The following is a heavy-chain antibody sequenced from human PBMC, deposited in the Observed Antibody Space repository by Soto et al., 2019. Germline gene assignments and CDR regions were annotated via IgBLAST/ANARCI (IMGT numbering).Heavy chain of an antibody. V-gene: IGHV4-34*01. Sequence: SETLSLTCAVHGGSFSGYYWDWIRQPPGKGLEWIGEVNHGGTSNYNPSLKSRAIISVDTSKNQFSLKLSSVTAADTAVYYCARDGGSSWYRGYYYYGMDVWGQGTTVTVSS. CDR3: ARDGGSSWYRGYYYYGMDV. D-gene: IGHD6-13*01. J-gene: IGHJ6*02. CDR1: GGSFSGYY. CDR2: VNHGGTS.